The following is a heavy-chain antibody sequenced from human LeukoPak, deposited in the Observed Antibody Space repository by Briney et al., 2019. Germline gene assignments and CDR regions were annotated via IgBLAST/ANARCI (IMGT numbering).Heavy chain of an antibody. CDR2: INHSGST. CDR1: GGSFSGYY. J-gene: IGHJ4*02. V-gene: IGHV4-34*01. D-gene: IGHD3-10*01. CDR3: ARGRGGSGSYLRC. Sequence: PSETLSLTCAVYGGSFSGYYWSWIRQPPGKGLEWIGEINHSGSTNYNPSLKSRVTISVDTSKNQFSLKLSSVTAADTAVYYCARGRGGSGSYLRCWGQGTLVTVSS.